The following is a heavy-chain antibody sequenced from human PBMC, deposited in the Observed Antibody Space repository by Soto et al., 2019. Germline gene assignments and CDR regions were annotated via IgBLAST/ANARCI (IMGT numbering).Heavy chain of an antibody. CDR1: GGSNISCDYY. Sequence: LSLTCTVSGGSNISCDYYWNWSPQPPGNGLKWLGPIYYSGSTYYNPSLKSLVTISVDTSKNQFSLKLSSVTAADTAVYYCAREVYYDILTGATRNFDYWGQGTLVT. J-gene: IGHJ4*02. D-gene: IGHD3-9*01. CDR2: IYYSGST. V-gene: IGHV4-30-4*01. CDR3: AREVYYDILTGATRNFDY.